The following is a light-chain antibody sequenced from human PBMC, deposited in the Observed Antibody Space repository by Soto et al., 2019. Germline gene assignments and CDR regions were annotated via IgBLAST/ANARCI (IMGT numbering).Light chain of an antibody. V-gene: IGKV3-20*01. Sequence: EIVLTQSPGTLSLSPGERATLSCRASQSVSNNYLAWYQQKPGQAPRLLIYGASGRATGIPDRFSGSGSGTDFTLTISRLEPEDFAVYYCQPYGSSPRTFGQGTKVEIK. CDR2: GAS. J-gene: IGKJ1*01. CDR1: QSVSNNY. CDR3: QPYGSSPRT.